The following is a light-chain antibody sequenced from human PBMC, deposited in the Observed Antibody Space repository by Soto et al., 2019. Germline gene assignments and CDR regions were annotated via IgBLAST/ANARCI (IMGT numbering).Light chain of an antibody. Sequence: QSVLTQPPSVSGSPGQSVTISCTGTSSDVGSYNRVSWYQQPPGTAPKLMIYEVSNRPSGVPDRFSGSKSGNMASLTISGLQAEDEADYYCTSYTGSSTFVVFGGGTKVTVL. CDR2: EVS. CDR3: TSYTGSSTFVV. J-gene: IGLJ2*01. CDR1: SSDVGSYNR. V-gene: IGLV2-18*02.